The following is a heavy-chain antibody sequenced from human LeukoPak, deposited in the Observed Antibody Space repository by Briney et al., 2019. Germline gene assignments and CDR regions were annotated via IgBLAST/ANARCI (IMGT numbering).Heavy chain of an antibody. CDR2: ISSSSSYI. CDR1: GFTFSSYS. CDR3: ARDRSSYSPYYYMDV. V-gene: IGHV3-21*01. Sequence: PGGSLRLSCAASGFTFSSYSMNWVRQAPGKGLEWVSSISSSSSYIYYADSVKGRFTISRDNAKNSLYLQMNSLRAGDTAVYYCARDRSSYSPYYYMDVWGKGTTVTVSS. D-gene: IGHD4-11*01. J-gene: IGHJ6*03.